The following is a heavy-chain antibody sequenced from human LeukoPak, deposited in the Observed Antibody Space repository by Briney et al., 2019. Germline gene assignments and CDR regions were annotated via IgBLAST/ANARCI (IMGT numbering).Heavy chain of an antibody. CDR1: GYTFTSYG. V-gene: IGHV3-30*18. Sequence: SCKASGYTFTSYGMHWVRQAPGKGLEWVAVISYDGSNKYYADSVKGRFTISRDNSKNTLYLQMNSLRAEDTAVYYCAKRLWQQLALDYWGQGTLVTVSS. CDR3: AKRLWQQLALDY. J-gene: IGHJ4*02. D-gene: IGHD6-13*01. CDR2: ISYDGSNK.